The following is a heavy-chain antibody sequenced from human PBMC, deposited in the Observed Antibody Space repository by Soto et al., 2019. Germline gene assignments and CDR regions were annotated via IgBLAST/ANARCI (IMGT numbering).Heavy chain of an antibody. V-gene: IGHV1-46*01. D-gene: IGHD3-22*01. J-gene: IGHJ4*02. CDR3: ARDSRYHSSAYALDY. Sequence: GASVKVSCKASGYTFTNYYVHWVRQAPGQGLEWMGIINPSGGSTTYAQNFQRRVTMTRDTSTSTVYMELSSLRSEDTAVYYCARDSRYHSSAYALDYWGQATLVTVSS. CDR2: INPSGGST. CDR1: GYTFTNYY.